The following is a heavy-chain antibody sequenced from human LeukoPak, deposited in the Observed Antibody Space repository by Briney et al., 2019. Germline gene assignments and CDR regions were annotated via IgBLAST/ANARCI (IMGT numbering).Heavy chain of an antibody. D-gene: IGHD3-10*01. Sequence: GGSLRLSCAASGFTFSSYGIHWVRQAPGKGLEWVAVIWYDGSNKYYADSVKGRFTISRDNSKNTLYLQMKSLRAEDTAVYYCARSVGDRLSGSDYWGQGTLVTVYS. CDR3: ARSVGDRLSGSDY. V-gene: IGHV3-33*01. CDR1: GFTFSSYG. J-gene: IGHJ4*02. CDR2: IWYDGSNK.